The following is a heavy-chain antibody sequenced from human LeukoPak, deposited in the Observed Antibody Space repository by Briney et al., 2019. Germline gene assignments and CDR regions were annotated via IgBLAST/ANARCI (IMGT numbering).Heavy chain of an antibody. D-gene: IGHD3-10*01. CDR3: AKDVYYASGRGGDY. Sequence: GGSLRLSCAASGFTLSSYAMSWVRPAPGKGLEWVSGISGSDNTTDYADSVKGRFTISRDNSKNTLYLQMNSLRAEDTAVYYCAKDVYYASGRGGDYWGQGTLVTVSS. J-gene: IGHJ4*02. V-gene: IGHV3-23*01. CDR1: GFTLSSYA. CDR2: ISGSDNTT.